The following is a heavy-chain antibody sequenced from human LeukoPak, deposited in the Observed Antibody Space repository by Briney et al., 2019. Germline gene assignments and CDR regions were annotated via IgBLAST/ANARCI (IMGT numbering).Heavy chain of an antibody. CDR2: INPNTGDI. Sequence: ASVTVSCKTAGYTFTDHYIHWLRQAPGQWFEWMGRINPNTGDIKYAQKFQGSVALTRDTSISTAYLDLYSLRPDDTAVYYCARDRGGSGSTLGYWGQGTVVTVSS. CDR1: GYTFTDHY. V-gene: IGHV1-2*06. J-gene: IGHJ4*02. D-gene: IGHD3-10*01. CDR3: ARDRGGSGSTLGY.